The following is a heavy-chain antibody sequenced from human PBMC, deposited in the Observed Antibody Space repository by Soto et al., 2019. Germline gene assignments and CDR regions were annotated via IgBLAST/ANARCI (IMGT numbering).Heavy chain of an antibody. D-gene: IGHD3-10*01. V-gene: IGHV4-39*06. Sequence: SETLSLTCTVSGGSISSSRCHWGWIRQPPGKGLEWIASIKYSGTTFYNPSLKSRVTSSVDRSKNQFALNLSSVTAADTAVYYCARVWFGESSWFDPWGQGTLVTVSS. CDR3: ARVWFGESSWFDP. CDR1: GGSISSSRCH. CDR2: IKYSGTT. J-gene: IGHJ5*02.